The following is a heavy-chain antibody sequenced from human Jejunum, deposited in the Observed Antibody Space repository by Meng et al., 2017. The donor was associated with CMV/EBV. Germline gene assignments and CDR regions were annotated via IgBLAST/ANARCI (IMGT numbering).Heavy chain of an antibody. V-gene: IGHV3-23*03. CDR1: TFTVSTYA. Sequence: STFTVSTYAMGWVRQAPGKGLEWVSLIYSNGIDRYYADSVKGRFTISRDNSKNTLFLEMNSLRAEDTAVYYCAKGKYQLLYNFDHWGQGTLVTVSS. CDR2: IYSNGIDR. D-gene: IGHD2-2*02. CDR3: AKGKYQLLYNFDH. J-gene: IGHJ4*02.